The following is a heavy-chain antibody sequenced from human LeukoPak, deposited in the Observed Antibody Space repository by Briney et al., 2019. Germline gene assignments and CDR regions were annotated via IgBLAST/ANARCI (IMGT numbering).Heavy chain of an antibody. CDR1: GGSFSGYY. V-gene: IGHV4-34*01. J-gene: IGHJ5*02. Sequence: SETLSLTCAVYGGSFSGYYWSWIRQPPGKGLEWIGEINHSGSTNYNPSLKSRVTISVDTSKTQCSLKLSSVTAADTAVYYCARGERITFGGVIAWGQGTLVTVSS. CDR2: INHSGST. CDR3: ARGERITFGGVIA. D-gene: IGHD3-16*01.